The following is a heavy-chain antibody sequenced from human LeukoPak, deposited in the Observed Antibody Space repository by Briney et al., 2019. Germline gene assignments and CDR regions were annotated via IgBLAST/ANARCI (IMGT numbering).Heavy chain of an antibody. CDR2: ISSSGSTI. CDR3: ARAYMTTVTTARWFDP. Sequence: GGSLRLSCAASGFTFSDYYMSWIRQAPGKGLEWVSYISSSGSTIYYADSVKGRFTISRDNAKNSLYLQMNSLRAEDTAVYYCARAYMTTVTTARWFDPWGQGTLVTVSS. CDR1: GFTFSDYY. V-gene: IGHV3-11*01. J-gene: IGHJ5*02. D-gene: IGHD4-17*01.